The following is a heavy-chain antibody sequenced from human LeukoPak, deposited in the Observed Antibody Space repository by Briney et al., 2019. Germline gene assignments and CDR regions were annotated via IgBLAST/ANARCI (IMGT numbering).Heavy chain of an antibody. CDR3: AREATYYYDSSGYYYGDWFDP. Sequence: SETLSLTCTVSGGSISSYYWSWIRQPPGKGLEWIGYIYYSGSTNYSPSLKSRVTISVDTSENQFSLKLSSVTAADTAVYYCAREATYYYDSSGYYYGDWFDPWGQGTLVTVSS. CDR1: GGSISSYY. D-gene: IGHD3-22*01. J-gene: IGHJ5*02. CDR2: IYYSGST. V-gene: IGHV4-59*01.